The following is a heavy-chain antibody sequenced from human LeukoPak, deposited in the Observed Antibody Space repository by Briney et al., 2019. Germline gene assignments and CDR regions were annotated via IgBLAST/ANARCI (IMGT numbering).Heavy chain of an antibody. CDR2: IRYDGSNK. CDR3: AKDFYRYYYYYMDV. J-gene: IGHJ6*03. CDR1: GFTFSSYG. V-gene: IGHV3-30*02. Sequence: GGSLRLSCAASGFTFSSYGMHWVRQAPGKGLEWVAFIRYDGSNKYYADSVKGRFTISRDNSKNTLYLRMNSLRAEDTAVYYCAKDFYRYYYYYMDVWGKGTTVTVSS. D-gene: IGHD2/OR15-2a*01.